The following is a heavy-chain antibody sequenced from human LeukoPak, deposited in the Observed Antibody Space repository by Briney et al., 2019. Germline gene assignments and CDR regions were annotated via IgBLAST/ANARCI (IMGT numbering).Heavy chain of an antibody. V-gene: IGHV4-30-4*01. Sequence: SETLSLTCNVSGGSISSGDYYWSWIRQSPGRGLEWIGYIYYSGSTYYNPSLKSRLTISVETSKNHFSLTLSSVTAADTAVYYCARVSSSGYYAFDYWGQGTLVTVSS. CDR1: GGSISSGDYY. CDR2: IYYSGST. D-gene: IGHD3-22*01. CDR3: ARVSSSGYYAFDY. J-gene: IGHJ4*02.